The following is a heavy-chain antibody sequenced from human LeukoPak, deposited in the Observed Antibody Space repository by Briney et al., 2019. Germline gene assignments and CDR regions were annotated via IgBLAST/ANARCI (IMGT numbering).Heavy chain of an antibody. CDR3: ARDRSGYSGYECQDY. D-gene: IGHD5-12*01. CDR2: ISSGGTYI. V-gene: IGHV3-21*01. J-gene: IGHJ4*02. CDR1: GFPFSSYS. Sequence: GGSLSLSCAGSGFPFSSYSMNWVRQAPGKGLEWVSSISSGGTYIYYADSVKGRFTISRDNTKNSLYLQMNSQRAEDTAVYYCARDRSGYSGYECQDYWGQGTLVTVSS.